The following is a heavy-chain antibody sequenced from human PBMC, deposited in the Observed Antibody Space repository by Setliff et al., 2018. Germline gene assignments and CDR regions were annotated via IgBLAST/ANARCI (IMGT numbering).Heavy chain of an antibody. CDR2: IFPGDSDT. J-gene: IGHJ4*02. CDR1: GYSFTSYW. CDR3: ARHTVEPGFDY. V-gene: IGHV5-51*01. Sequence: GESLTLSCKGSGYSFTSYWIGWVRQMPGKGLEWMGIIFPGDSDTRYSPSFQGQVTISADKSISTAYLQWSSLKASDTAMYYCARHTVEPGFDYWGQGTLVTVSS. D-gene: IGHD4-17*01.